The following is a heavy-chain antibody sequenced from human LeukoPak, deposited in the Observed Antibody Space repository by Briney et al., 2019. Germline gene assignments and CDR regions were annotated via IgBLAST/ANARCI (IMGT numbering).Heavy chain of an antibody. V-gene: IGHV3-23*01. CDR2: ISSSGGTT. J-gene: IGHJ4*02. Sequence: GGSPRLSCAASGCTFSTYAVNWVRQAPGKGLEWVSAISSSGGTTYYADSVKGRFSISRDNSKNTLYLQMNSLRAEDTAVYYCAKDRNAWPTNFDSWGQGTLVTVSA. CDR3: AKDRNAWPTNFDS. D-gene: IGHD5-24*01. CDR1: GCTFSTYA.